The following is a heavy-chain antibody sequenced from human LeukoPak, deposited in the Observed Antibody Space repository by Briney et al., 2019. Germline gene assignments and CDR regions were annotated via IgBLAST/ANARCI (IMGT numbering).Heavy chain of an antibody. CDR2: IYTSGST. CDR3: ARDLAAARGGAFDI. D-gene: IGHD6-13*01. CDR1: GGSISSYY. V-gene: IGHV4-4*07. Sequence: SETLSLTCTVSGGSISSYYWSWIRQPAGKGLEWIGRIYTSGSTNYNPSLKSRVTISVDTSKNQFSLKLSSVTAADTAVYYCARDLAAARGGAFDIWGQGTMVTVSS. J-gene: IGHJ3*02.